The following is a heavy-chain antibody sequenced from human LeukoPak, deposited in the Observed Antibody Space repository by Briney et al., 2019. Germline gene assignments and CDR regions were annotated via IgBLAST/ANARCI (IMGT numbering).Heavy chain of an antibody. J-gene: IGHJ4*02. CDR1: GFTFSSYA. Sequence: GGSLRLSCAASGFTFSSYAMSWVRQAPGKGLEWVSAISGSGGSTYYADSVKGRFTISRDNSKNTLYLQMNSLRAEDTGVYYCAKDEDSDFIVAYFVYWGQGTLVSDSS. D-gene: IGHD1-26*01. CDR3: AKDEDSDFIVAYFVY. CDR2: ISGSGGST. V-gene: IGHV3-23*01.